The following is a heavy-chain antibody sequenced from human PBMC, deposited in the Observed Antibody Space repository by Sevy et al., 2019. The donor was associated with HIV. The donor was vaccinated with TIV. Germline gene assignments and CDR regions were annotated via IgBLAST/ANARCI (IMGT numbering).Heavy chain of an antibody. CDR3: ARGSYDYGDAEVFVN. J-gene: IGHJ4*02. CDR1: GGSFNTYY. CDR2: VNHSGTT. V-gene: IGHV4-34*01. Sequence: SETLSLTCAVYGGSFNTYYWNWIRQPPGKGLEWIGEVNHSGTTNYNPSLKSRVTLSVDTSKNQFPLKLNSVTAADTAVYYCARGSYDYGDAEVFVNWGQGTPVTVSS. D-gene: IGHD4-17*01.